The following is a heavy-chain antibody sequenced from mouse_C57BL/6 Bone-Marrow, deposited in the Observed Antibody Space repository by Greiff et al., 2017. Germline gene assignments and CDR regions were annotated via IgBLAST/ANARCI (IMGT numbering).Heavy chain of an antibody. CDR1: EYEFPSHD. CDR2: INSYGGST. CDR3: ARRKFPWFAY. V-gene: IGHV5-2*01. J-gene: IGHJ3*01. Sequence: EVKLVESGGGLVQPGESLKLSCESNEYEFPSHDMSWVRMTPAKRLELVAAINSYGGSTYYPDPMERRFIISRDNTKKTLYLQMSSLRSEDTALYYCARRKFPWFAYWGQGTLVTVSA.